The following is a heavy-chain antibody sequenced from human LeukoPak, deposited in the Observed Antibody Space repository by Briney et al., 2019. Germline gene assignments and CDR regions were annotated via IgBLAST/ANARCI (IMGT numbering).Heavy chain of an antibody. CDR2: IKHRGST. V-gene: IGHV4-34*01. J-gene: IGHJ4*02. CDR1: GGSFSGYY. CDR3: ARLDCSSTSCFLHY. D-gene: IGHD2-2*01. Sequence: TPSETLSLTCAVYGGSFSGYYWSWIRQPPGKGLEWIGEIKHRGSTNYNPSPKSRVTISVDPSKNQFSLKLSSVTAADTAVYYCARLDCSSTSCFLHYWGQGTLVTVSS.